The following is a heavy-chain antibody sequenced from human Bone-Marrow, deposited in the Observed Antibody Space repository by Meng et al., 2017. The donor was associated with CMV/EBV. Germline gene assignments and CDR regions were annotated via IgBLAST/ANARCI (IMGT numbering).Heavy chain of an antibody. CDR1: GGSIRSSSYY. CDR3: AKHGVTTSSEYYFDD. Sequence: GSLRLSCTVPGGSIRSSSYYWGWIRQPPGRGLEWIGSIYYSGRTYYNPALKSRVIMSVDTSKNQFSLKLRSVAAADTAVYYCAKHGVTTSSEYYFDDWGQGTLVTVSS. CDR2: IYYSGRT. V-gene: IGHV4-39*01. D-gene: IGHD3-22*01. J-gene: IGHJ4*02.